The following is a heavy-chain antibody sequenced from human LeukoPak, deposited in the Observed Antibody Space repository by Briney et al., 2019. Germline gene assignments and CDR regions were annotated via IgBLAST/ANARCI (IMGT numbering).Heavy chain of an antibody. V-gene: IGHV1-69*05. J-gene: IGHJ4*02. D-gene: IGHD3-3*01. Sequence: GASVKVSCKASGGTFSSYAISWVRQAPGQGLEWMGGIIPIFGTANYAQKFQGRVTITTDESTSTAYMELSSLRSEDTAVYYCARSRNDFWSGYYFDYWGQGTLVTVSS. CDR1: GGTFSSYA. CDR3: ARSRNDFWSGYYFDY. CDR2: IIPIFGTA.